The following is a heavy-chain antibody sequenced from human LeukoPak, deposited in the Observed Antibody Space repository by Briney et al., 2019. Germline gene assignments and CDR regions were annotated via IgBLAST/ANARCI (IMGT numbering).Heavy chain of an antibody. Sequence: PGGSLRLSCAASGFTSSSYSMNWVRQAPGKGLEWVSYISSSSSTIYYADSVKGRFTISRDNAKNSLYLQMNSLRAEDTAVYYCAREEYQLLPDYYYMDVWGKGTTVTVSS. CDR2: ISSSSSTI. CDR3: AREEYQLLPDYYYMDV. J-gene: IGHJ6*03. V-gene: IGHV3-48*01. CDR1: GFTSSSYS. D-gene: IGHD2-2*01.